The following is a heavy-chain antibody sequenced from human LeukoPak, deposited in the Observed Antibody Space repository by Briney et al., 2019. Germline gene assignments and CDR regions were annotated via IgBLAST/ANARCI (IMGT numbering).Heavy chain of an antibody. CDR1: GFTVSSNY. D-gene: IGHD3-10*01. CDR3: ARDQRITMVRGVAPVYYYYGIDV. V-gene: IGHV3-53*01. J-gene: IGHJ6*04. CDR2: IYSGGST. Sequence: PGGSLRLSCAASGFTVSSNYMSWVRQAPGKGLEWVSVIYSGGSTYYADSVKGRFTISRDNSKNALYLQMNSLRAEDTAVYYCARDQRITMVRGVAPVYYYYGIDVWGKGTTVTVSS.